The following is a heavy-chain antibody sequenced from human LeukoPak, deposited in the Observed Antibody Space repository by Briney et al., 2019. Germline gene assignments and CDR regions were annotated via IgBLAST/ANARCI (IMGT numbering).Heavy chain of an antibody. J-gene: IGHJ4*02. CDR2: ISGPGGST. CDR3: AKGRRAWYYFEY. Sequence: GGSLRLSCAASAFTFNNYAMSWVRQAPGKGLEWVSDISGPGGSTHYADSVKGRFTISRDNSKNTLYLQMNSLRAEDTAVYFCAKGRRAWYYFEYWGQGTLVTVSS. CDR1: AFTFNNYA. D-gene: IGHD6-19*01. V-gene: IGHV3-23*01.